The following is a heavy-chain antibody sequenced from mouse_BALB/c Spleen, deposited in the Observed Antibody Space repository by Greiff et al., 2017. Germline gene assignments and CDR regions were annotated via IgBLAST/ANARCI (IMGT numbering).Heavy chain of an antibody. CDR2: IYPGDGDT. CDR3: ARSKDGNYTPHYYAMDY. CDR1: GYAFSSSW. D-gene: IGHD2-1*01. Sequence: VQLQQSGPELVKPGASVKISCKASGYAFSSSWMNWVKQRPGQGLEWIGRIYPGDGDTNYNGKFKGKATLTADKSSSTAYMQLSSLTSVDSAVYFCARSKDGNYTPHYYAMDYWGQGTSVTVSA. V-gene: IGHV1-82*01. J-gene: IGHJ4*01.